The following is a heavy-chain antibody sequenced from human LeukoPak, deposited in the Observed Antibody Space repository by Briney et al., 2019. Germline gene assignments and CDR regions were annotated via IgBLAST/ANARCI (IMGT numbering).Heavy chain of an antibody. CDR2: INPYSGDT. J-gene: IGHJ4*02. V-gene: IGHV1-2*02. D-gene: IGHD7-27*01. Sequence: GASVKVSCKTSGYTFSDLYVQWLRQAPGQGLEWMGWINPYSGDTSSARKFQGRVTMTKDTSITTAYLELTGLTSDDTAIYYCAREGRGSCHWAGFDYWGQGTLVTVSS. CDR3: AREGRGSCHWAGFDY. CDR1: GYTFSDLY.